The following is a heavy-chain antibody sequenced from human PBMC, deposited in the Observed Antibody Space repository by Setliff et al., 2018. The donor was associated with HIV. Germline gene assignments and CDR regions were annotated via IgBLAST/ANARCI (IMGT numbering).Heavy chain of an antibody. Sequence: ASVKVSCKASGYTFTGYYMHWVRRAPGQGLEWMGRINPNSGGTNYAQRFQGRVTMTRDTSISTAYMELSRLRSDDTAVYYCARDYGSGSYYRYYYMDVWGKGTTVTVS. V-gene: IGHV1-2*06. CDR3: ARDYGSGSYYRYYYMDV. D-gene: IGHD3-10*01. J-gene: IGHJ6*03. CDR1: GYTFTGYY. CDR2: INPNSGGT.